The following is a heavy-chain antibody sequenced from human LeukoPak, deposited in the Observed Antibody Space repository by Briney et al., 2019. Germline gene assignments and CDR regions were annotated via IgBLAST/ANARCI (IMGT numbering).Heavy chain of an antibody. Sequence: GGSLRLSCAASGFTFSSYAMSWVRQAPGKGLEWVSAISGSGGSTYYADSVKGRFTISRDNSKNTLYLQMNSLRAEDTAVYYCARGRGGSYYSGRRFGYYYYYGMDVWGQGTTVTVSS. V-gene: IGHV3-23*01. CDR1: GFTFSSYA. D-gene: IGHD1-26*01. J-gene: IGHJ6*02. CDR3: ARGRGGSYYSGRRFGYYYYYGMDV. CDR2: ISGSGGST.